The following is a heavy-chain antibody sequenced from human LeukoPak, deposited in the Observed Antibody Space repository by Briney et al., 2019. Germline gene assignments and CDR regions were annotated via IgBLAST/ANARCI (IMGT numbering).Heavy chain of an antibody. V-gene: IGHV1-18*01. CDR3: ARVLSENFGVLNNWFDP. J-gene: IGHJ5*02. D-gene: IGHD3-3*01. Sequence: ASVKVSCKASGYTFTSYGISWVRQAPGQGLEWMGWISAYNGNTNYAQKLQGRVTMTTDTSTSTAYMELRSLRSDDTAVYYCARVLSENFGVLNNWFDPRGQGTLVTVSS. CDR1: GYTFTSYG. CDR2: ISAYNGNT.